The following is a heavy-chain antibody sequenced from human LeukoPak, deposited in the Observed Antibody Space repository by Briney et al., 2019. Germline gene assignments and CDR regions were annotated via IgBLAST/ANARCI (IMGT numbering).Heavy chain of an antibody. Sequence: GGSLRLSCTASGFTFSSYSMNWVRQAPGKGLEWVSSISSSGSYIYYADSVKGRFTISRDNAKNSLYLQMNSLSAEDTAVYYCARENSGSLDYWAQGTLVTVSS. D-gene: IGHD1-26*01. CDR2: ISSSGSYI. V-gene: IGHV3-21*01. CDR1: GFTFSSYS. CDR3: ARENSGSLDY. J-gene: IGHJ4*02.